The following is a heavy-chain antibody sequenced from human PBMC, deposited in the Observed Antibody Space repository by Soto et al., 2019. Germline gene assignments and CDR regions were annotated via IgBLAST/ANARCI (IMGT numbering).Heavy chain of an antibody. CDR2: ISSSGSTI. V-gene: IGHV3-48*03. Sequence: EVQPVESGGGLVQPGGSLRLSCAASGFTFSSYEMNWVRQAPGKGLEWVSYISSSGSTIYYADSVKGRFTISRDNAKNSLYLQMNSLRAEDTAVYYCARDPGYGDYGFDYWGQGTLVTVSS. D-gene: IGHD4-17*01. CDR1: GFTFSSYE. J-gene: IGHJ4*02. CDR3: ARDPGYGDYGFDY.